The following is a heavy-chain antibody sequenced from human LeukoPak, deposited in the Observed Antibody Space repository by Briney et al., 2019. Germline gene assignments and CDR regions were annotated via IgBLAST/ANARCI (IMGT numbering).Heavy chain of an antibody. Sequence: ASVKVSCKASGYTFTSYYMHWVRQAPGQGLEWMGIINPSGGSTSNAQKFQGRVTMTRDTSTSTVYMELSSLRSEDTAVYYCARAACTNGVCYTLRYSMDVWGQGTTVTVSS. V-gene: IGHV1-46*01. CDR2: INPSGGST. D-gene: IGHD2-8*01. J-gene: IGHJ6*02. CDR3: ARAACTNGVCYTLRYSMDV. CDR1: GYTFTSYY.